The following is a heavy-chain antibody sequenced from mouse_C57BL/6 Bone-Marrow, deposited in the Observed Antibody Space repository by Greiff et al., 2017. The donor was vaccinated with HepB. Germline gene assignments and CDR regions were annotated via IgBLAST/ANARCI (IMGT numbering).Heavy chain of an antibody. Sequence: VKLVESGPELVKPGTSVKVSCKASGYAFTNYLIEWVKQRPGQGLEWIGVINPGSGGTNYNEKFKGKATLTADKSSSTAYMQLSSLTSEDSAVYFCARKWDGYPSYAMVYWGQGTSVTVSS. CDR2: INPGSGGT. D-gene: IGHD2-3*01. CDR1: GYAFTNYL. J-gene: IGHJ4*01. CDR3: ARKWDGYPSYAMVY. V-gene: IGHV1-54*01.